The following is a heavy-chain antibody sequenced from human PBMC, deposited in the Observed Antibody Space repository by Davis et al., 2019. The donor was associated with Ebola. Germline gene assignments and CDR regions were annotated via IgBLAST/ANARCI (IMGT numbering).Heavy chain of an antibody. CDR1: GYTFTSYG. D-gene: IGHD6-13*01. CDR3: ARDYSSSWTRYPEYFQH. V-gene: IGHV1-18*04. Sequence: AASVQVSCKASGYTFTSYGISWVRPAPGQGLEWMGWIRAYNGYTNYALKLQGRFTMTTATSTSTAYMELRSLRSDDTAVYYCARDYSSSWTRYPEYFQHWGQGTLVTVSS. J-gene: IGHJ1*01. CDR2: IRAYNGYT.